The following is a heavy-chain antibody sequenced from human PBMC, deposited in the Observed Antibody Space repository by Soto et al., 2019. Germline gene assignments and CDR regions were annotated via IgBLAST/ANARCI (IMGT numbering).Heavy chain of an antibody. Sequence: QVQLVQSGAEVKKPGSSVKVSCKASGGTFSSYAISWVRQAPGQGLEWMGGIIPIFGTANYAQKFQGRVTSIANKSTSTAYMELSSLRSEDTAVYYCASPPAGVVVVAATPDYYGMDVWGQGTTVTVSS. CDR1: GGTFSSYA. CDR2: IIPIFGTA. V-gene: IGHV1-69*06. J-gene: IGHJ6*02. CDR3: ASPPAGVVVVAATPDYYGMDV. D-gene: IGHD2-15*01.